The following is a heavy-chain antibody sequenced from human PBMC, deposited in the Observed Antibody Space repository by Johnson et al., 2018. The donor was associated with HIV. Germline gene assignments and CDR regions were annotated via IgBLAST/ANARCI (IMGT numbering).Heavy chain of an antibody. CDR2: ISYDGSNK. V-gene: IGHV3-30*18. CDR1: GFTFSSYG. CDR3: AKVYSSSVPAPGI. J-gene: IGHJ3*02. Sequence: QVLLVESGGGVVQPGRSLRLSCAASGFTFSSYGMHWVRQAPGKGLEWVAVISYDGSNKYYADSVKGRFTISRDHSKNTLYLQMNSLRAEDTAVYYCAKVYSSSVPAPGIWGQGTMVTVSS. D-gene: IGHD6-6*01.